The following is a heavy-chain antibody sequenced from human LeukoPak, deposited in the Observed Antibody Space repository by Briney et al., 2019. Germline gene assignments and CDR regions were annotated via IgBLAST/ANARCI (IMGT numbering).Heavy chain of an antibody. CDR1: GFTFDDYA. Sequence: PGGSLRLSCAASGFTFDDYAMHWVRQAPGKGLEWVSGISWNSGSIGYADSVKGRFTISRDNAKNSLYLQMNSLRAEDMALYYCAKGGLDIESLPTFDPWGQGTLVTVSS. D-gene: IGHD5/OR15-5a*01. J-gene: IGHJ5*02. CDR3: AKGGLDIESLPTFDP. V-gene: IGHV3-9*03. CDR2: ISWNSGSI.